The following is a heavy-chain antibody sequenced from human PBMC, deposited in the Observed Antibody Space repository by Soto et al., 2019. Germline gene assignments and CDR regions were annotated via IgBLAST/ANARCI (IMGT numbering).Heavy chain of an antibody. CDR1: GFTFSSYG. CDR2: IWYDGSNK. J-gene: IGHJ6*02. D-gene: IGHD2-8*01. Sequence: GGSLRLSCAASGFTFSSYGMHWVRQAPGKGLEWVAVIWYDGSNKYYADSVKGRFTISRDNSKNTLYLQMNSLRAEDTAVYYCAREGGCTNGVCQDIPYGMDIWGQGTTVTVSS. CDR3: AREGGCTNGVCQDIPYGMDI. V-gene: IGHV3-33*01.